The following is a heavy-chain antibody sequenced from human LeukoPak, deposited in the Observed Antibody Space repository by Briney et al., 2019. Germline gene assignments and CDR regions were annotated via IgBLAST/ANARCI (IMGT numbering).Heavy chain of an antibody. Sequence: SETLSLTCTVSGGSISSYYWSWIRQPAGKGLEWIGYIYYSGSTNYNPSLKSRVTISVDTSKNQFSLKLSSVTAADTAVYYCARDKDYYDSSGPGAFDIWGQGTMVTVSS. CDR1: GGSISSYY. CDR2: IYYSGST. D-gene: IGHD3-22*01. CDR3: ARDKDYYDSSGPGAFDI. V-gene: IGHV4-59*01. J-gene: IGHJ3*02.